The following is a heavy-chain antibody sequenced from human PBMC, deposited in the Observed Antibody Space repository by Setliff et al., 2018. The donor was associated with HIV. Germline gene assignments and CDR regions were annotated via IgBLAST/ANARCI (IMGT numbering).Heavy chain of an antibody. D-gene: IGHD6-6*01. J-gene: IGHJ1*01. V-gene: IGHV1-3*04. Sequence: ASVKVSCKASEYTFTLIHWVRQAPGQRLEWMGWINTGSGITKSSQRFQGRVTITRDTSASTAYMELSSLRSEDTAVYYCARDPAPSSSASYFQHWGQGTPVTVSS. CDR1: EYTFTL. CDR2: INTGSGIT. CDR3: ARDPAPSSSASYFQH.